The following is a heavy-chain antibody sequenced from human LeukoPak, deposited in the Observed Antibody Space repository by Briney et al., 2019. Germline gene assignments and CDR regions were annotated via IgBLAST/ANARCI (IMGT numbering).Heavy chain of an antibody. D-gene: IGHD3-16*01. Sequence: SETLSLTCAVYGGSFSGYYWSWIRQPPGKGLEWIGEINHSGSTNYNPPLKSRVTISVDTSKNQFSLKLSSVTAADTAVYYCARGLWYFDYWGQGTLVTVSS. J-gene: IGHJ4*02. CDR3: ARGLWYFDY. CDR1: GGSFSGYY. V-gene: IGHV4-34*01. CDR2: INHSGST.